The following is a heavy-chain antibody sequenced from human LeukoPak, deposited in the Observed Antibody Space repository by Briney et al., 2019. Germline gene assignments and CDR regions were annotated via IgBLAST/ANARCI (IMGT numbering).Heavy chain of an antibody. Sequence: SETLSLTCVVSGASISSSDWWSWVRQSPGKGLEWIGEIYYTGSRNYNPSLKSRVAMSVDTSKNQFSLELTSVTAADTAEYYCARAVHPQRVPVKDAYGLDVCGQGTPVTVSS. CDR2: IYYTGSR. CDR3: ARAVHPQRVPVKDAYGLDV. V-gene: IGHV4/OR15-8*01. J-gene: IGHJ6*02. D-gene: IGHD2-8*02. CDR1: GASISSSDW.